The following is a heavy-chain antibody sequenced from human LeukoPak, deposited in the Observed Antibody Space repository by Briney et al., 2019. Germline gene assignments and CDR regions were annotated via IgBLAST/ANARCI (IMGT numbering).Heavy chain of an antibody. J-gene: IGHJ4*02. CDR1: GDSVSRDTAT. CDR2: TYYRSNWNN. D-gene: IGHD5-18*01. Sequence: SQTLSLTCTISGDSVSRDTATWNWIRQSPSRGLEWLGRTYYRSNWNNDYPVSVISRITINADTSKNQLSLQLNSVTPDDTAVYYCARGIRAFDYWGQGTLVTVSS. CDR3: ARGIRAFDY. V-gene: IGHV6-1*01.